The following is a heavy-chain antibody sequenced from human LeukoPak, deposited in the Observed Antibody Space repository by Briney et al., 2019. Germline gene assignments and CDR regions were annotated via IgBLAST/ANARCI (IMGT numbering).Heavy chain of an antibody. J-gene: IGHJ5*02. CDR1: GFTVSTNY. CDR2: IYSSGTT. Sequence: GGSLRLTCAASGFTVSTNYMSWVRQPPGKGLEWVSLIYSSGTTYYTDSVRGRFTISRDNSKNTLYLQMNSLRAEDTAVYYCARENWHCSSISCYGSNWFDPWGQGTLVTVSS. V-gene: IGHV3-66*03. D-gene: IGHD2-2*01. CDR3: ARENWHCSSISCYGSNWFDP.